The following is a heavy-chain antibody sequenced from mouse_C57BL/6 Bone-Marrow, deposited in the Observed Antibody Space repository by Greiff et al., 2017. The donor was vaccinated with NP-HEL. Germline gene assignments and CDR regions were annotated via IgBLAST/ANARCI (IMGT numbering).Heavy chain of an antibody. CDR1: GFTFSSYA. J-gene: IGHJ3*01. D-gene: IGHD2-4*01. Sequence: EVMLVESGGGLVKPGGSLKLSCAASGFTFSSYAMSWVRQTPEKRLEWVATISDGGSYTYYPDNVKGRFTISRDNAKNNLYLQMSHLKSEDTAMYYCARDPPYDYDAWFAYWGQGTLVTVSA. CDR3: ARDPPYDYDAWFAY. CDR2: ISDGGSYT. V-gene: IGHV5-4*01.